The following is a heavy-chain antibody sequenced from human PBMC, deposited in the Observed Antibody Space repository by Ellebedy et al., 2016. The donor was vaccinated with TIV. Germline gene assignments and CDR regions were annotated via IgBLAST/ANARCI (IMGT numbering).Heavy chain of an antibody. Sequence: GESLKISCAASGFTFSTYPMTWVRQAPGKGLEWVSIISANGGTTYYADSVKGRFTISKENSKNTLYLQMNSLRAEDTALYYCARWYGSGTYYLDPWGQGTLVTVSS. V-gene: IGHV3-23*01. CDR3: ARWYGSGTYYLDP. D-gene: IGHD3-10*01. CDR2: ISANGGTT. J-gene: IGHJ5*01. CDR1: GFTFSTYP.